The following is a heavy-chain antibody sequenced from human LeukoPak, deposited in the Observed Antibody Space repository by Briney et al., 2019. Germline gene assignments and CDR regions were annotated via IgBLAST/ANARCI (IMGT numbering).Heavy chain of an antibody. V-gene: IGHV3-9*01. Sequence: SLRLSCAASGFTFDDYAMHWVRQAPGKGLEWVSGISWNSGSIGYADSVKGRFTISRDNAKDSLYLQMNSLRAEDTAFYYCAKDDGFGSGSYYFDYWGQGTLVTVSS. CDR2: ISWNSGSI. D-gene: IGHD6-19*01. CDR3: AKDDGFGSGSYYFDY. J-gene: IGHJ4*02. CDR1: GFTFDDYA.